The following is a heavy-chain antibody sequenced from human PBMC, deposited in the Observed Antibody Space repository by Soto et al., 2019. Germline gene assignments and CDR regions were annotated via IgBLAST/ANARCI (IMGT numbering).Heavy chain of an antibody. Sequence: GGSLRLSCAGSGITFRSYWMSWVRQAPGKGLEWVANINQDGSDKFYMDSMKGRFTISRDNAENSLYLQMNSLRAEDTAVYYCARVWNDGRIDYWGQGTLVTVSS. D-gene: IGHD1-1*01. V-gene: IGHV3-7*01. CDR1: GITFRSYW. CDR3: ARVWNDGRIDY. CDR2: INQDGSDK. J-gene: IGHJ4*02.